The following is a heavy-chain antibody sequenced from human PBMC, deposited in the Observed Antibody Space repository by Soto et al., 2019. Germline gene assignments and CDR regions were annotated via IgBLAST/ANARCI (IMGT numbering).Heavy chain of an antibody. J-gene: IGHJ6*02. CDR3: ARSGGGYYYYGMDV. D-gene: IGHD1-26*01. CDR1: GGTFSSYT. CDR2: IIPILGIA. Sequence: SVKVSCKASGGTFSSYTISWVRQAPGQGLEWMGRIIPILGIANYAQKFQGRVTVTADKSTSTAYMELSSLRSEDTAVYYCARSGGGYYYYGMDVWGQGTTVTVSS. V-gene: IGHV1-69*02.